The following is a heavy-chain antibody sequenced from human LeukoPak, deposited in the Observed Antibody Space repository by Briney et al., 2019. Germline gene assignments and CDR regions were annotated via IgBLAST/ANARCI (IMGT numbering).Heavy chain of an antibody. CDR2: VYYSGST. CDR3: ARGLDDVLGVLVTKNYFDY. D-gene: IGHD1-26*01. V-gene: IGHV4-31*03. J-gene: IGHJ4*02. Sequence: PSKSLSLTCSVSGGSISRRTYYWCWIRPHPGLGLESLGWVYYSGSTYYNPSLKSRVTISVDTSKNQFSLKLSSVTAADTAVYYCARGLDDVLGVLVTKNYFDYWGQGTLVTVSS. CDR1: GGSISRRTYY.